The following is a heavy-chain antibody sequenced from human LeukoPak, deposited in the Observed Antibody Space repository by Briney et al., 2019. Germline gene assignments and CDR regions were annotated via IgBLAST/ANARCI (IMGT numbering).Heavy chain of an antibody. CDR1: GFTFSDYY. Sequence: GGSLRLSCAASGFTFSDYYMSWIRQAPGKGLEWVSYISSSGSTIYYADSVKGRFTISRDNAKNTLYLQMNSLRAEDTAVYYCARETTFYDFWSGKQTYYGMDVWGQGTTVTVSS. J-gene: IGHJ6*02. D-gene: IGHD3-3*01. CDR2: ISSSGSTI. V-gene: IGHV3-11*04. CDR3: ARETTFYDFWSGKQTYYGMDV.